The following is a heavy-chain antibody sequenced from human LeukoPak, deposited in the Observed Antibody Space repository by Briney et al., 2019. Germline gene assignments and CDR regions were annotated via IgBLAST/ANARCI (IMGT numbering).Heavy chain of an antibody. Sequence: SETLSLTCAVSGYSISSGGYYWSWIRQHPGKGLEWIGYIYYSGSTYYNPSLKSRVTISVDTSKNQFSLKLSSVTAADTAVYYCAREKPGGYHYYYMDVWGKGTTVTVSS. CDR2: IYYSGST. CDR1: GYSISSGGYY. CDR3: AREKPGGYHYYYMDV. J-gene: IGHJ6*03. D-gene: IGHD3-10*01. V-gene: IGHV4-31*11.